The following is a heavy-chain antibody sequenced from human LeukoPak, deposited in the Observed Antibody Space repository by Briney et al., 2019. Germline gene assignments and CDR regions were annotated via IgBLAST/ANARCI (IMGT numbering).Heavy chain of an antibody. CDR1: GGGFRRYY. CDR2: INHSGST. J-gene: IGHJ4*02. V-gene: IGHV4-34*01. CDR3: ARGIIDGGDGYFDY. D-gene: IGHD2/OR15-2a*01. Sequence: SETLSLSCAFYGGGFRRYYWSWIHQPPGPGLQWIGEINHSGSTNYNPSLKSRVTISVDTSKNQFSLKLSSVTAADTAVYYCARGIIDGGDGYFDYWGQGTLVTVSS.